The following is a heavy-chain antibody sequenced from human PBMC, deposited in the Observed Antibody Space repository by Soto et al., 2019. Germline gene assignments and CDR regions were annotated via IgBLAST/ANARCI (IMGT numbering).Heavy chain of an antibody. CDR3: AKDAEEYYYDSSGYTAFDY. V-gene: IGHV3-23*01. CDR2: ISGSGGST. J-gene: IGHJ4*02. Sequence: GGSLRLSCAASGFTFSSYAMSWVRQAPGKGLEWVSAISGSGGSTYYADSVKGRFTISRGDSKNTLYLQMNSLRAEDTAVYYCAKDAEEYYYDSSGYTAFDYWGQGTLVTVSP. CDR1: GFTFSSYA. D-gene: IGHD3-22*01.